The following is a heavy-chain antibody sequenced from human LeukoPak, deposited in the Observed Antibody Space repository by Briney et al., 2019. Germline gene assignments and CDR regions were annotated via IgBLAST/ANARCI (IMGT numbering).Heavy chain of an antibody. V-gene: IGHV3-33*01. CDR3: GRVGGRSKAAKGDAFDI. Sequence: PGGSLRLSCAASGFTFSSYGMHWVRQAPGKGLEWVAVIYYDGSNKYYADSVKGRFTISRDNAQNSMYLQMNSLRAEDTAVYYCGRVGGRSKAAKGDAFDIWGQGTMVTVSS. CDR2: IYYDGSNK. J-gene: IGHJ3*02. CDR1: GFTFSSYG. D-gene: IGHD6-6*01.